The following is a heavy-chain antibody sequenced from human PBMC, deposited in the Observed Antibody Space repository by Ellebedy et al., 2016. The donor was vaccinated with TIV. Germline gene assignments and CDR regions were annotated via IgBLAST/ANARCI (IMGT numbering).Heavy chain of an antibody. CDR3: ARGLAESGSYLIRYYYYYMDV. CDR1: GDSVSSNSAA. D-gene: IGHD1-26*01. CDR2: TYYRSKWYN. Sequence: SQTLSLTXAISGDSVSSNSAAWNWIRQSPSRGLEWLGRTYYRSKWYNDYAVSVKSRIIINPDTSKNQFSLQLNSVTPEDTAVYYCARGLAESGSYLIRYYYYYMDVWGKGTTVTVSS. J-gene: IGHJ6*03. V-gene: IGHV6-1*01.